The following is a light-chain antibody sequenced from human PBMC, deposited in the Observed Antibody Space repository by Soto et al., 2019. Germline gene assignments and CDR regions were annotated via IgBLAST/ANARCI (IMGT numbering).Light chain of an antibody. V-gene: IGLV2-8*01. CDR1: SSDVGGYNH. Sequence: QSALTQHPSASGSPGQSVTISCTGTSSDVGGYNHVSWYQQHPGKAPKLMIFEVTKRPSGVPDRFSASKSGNTASLTVSGLQAEDEADYYCSSYADGDTFYVFGTGTKLTVL. CDR2: EVT. J-gene: IGLJ1*01. CDR3: SSYADGDTFYV.